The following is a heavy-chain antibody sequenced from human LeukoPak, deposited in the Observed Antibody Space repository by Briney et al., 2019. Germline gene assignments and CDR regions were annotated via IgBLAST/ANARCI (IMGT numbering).Heavy chain of an antibody. CDR2: INSDASST. CDR1: GFTFSSYW. J-gene: IGHJ4*02. V-gene: IGHV3-74*01. CDR3: ARVAAVAGADFDY. Sequence: GGSLRLSRAASGFTFSSYWMHWVRQAPGKGLVWVSRINSDASSTSYADSVKGRFTISRDNAKNTLYLQMNSLRAEDTAVYYCARVAAVAGADFDYWGQGTLVTVSS. D-gene: IGHD6-19*01.